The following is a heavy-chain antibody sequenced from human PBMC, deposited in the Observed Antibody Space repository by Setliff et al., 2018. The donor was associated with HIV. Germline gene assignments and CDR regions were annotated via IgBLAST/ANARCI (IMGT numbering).Heavy chain of an antibody. J-gene: IGHJ5*02. CDR3: ARSEGPYSVIYRQRFDP. D-gene: IGHD1-26*01. CDR2: MNPNSGNT. V-gene: IGHV1-8*02. Sequence: GASVKVSCKASGYTFTSYDIHWVRQATGQGLEWMGWMNPNSGNTGYAQRFQGRVTMTRDTSVSTAYLELSNLRSEDTAVYYCARSEGPYSVIYRQRFDPWGQGTLVTVSS. CDR1: GYTFTSYD.